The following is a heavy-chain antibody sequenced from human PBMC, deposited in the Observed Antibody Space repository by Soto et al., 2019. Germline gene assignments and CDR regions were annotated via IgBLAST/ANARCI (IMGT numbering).Heavy chain of an antibody. CDR2: IYYSGST. J-gene: IGHJ6*02. CDR1: GGSISSYY. V-gene: IGHV4-59*01. Sequence: PSETLSLTCTVSGGSISSYYWSWIRQPPGKGLEWIGYIYYSGSTNYNPSLKSRVTISVDTSKNQFSLKLSSVTAADTAVYYCARDLRYCSSTSCLSNGMDVWGQGTTVTVSS. D-gene: IGHD2-2*01. CDR3: ARDLRYCSSTSCLSNGMDV.